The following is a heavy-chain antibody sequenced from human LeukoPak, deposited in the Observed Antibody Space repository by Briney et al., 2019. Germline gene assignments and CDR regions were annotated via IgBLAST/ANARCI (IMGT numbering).Heavy chain of an antibody. CDR2: INAGDGDT. V-gene: IGHV1-3*01. J-gene: IGHJ3*02. Sequence: AASVKVSCKTSGYTFTTYAIHWVRQAPGQRLEWMGRINAGDGDTKYSQKLQVRLTITSDTSATTAYMELDRLRFEDTAVYYCAREVPFSSGWNPPSDAYDIWGQGTMVTVSS. CDR3: AREVPFSSGWNPPSDAYDI. D-gene: IGHD6-19*01. CDR1: GYTFTTYA.